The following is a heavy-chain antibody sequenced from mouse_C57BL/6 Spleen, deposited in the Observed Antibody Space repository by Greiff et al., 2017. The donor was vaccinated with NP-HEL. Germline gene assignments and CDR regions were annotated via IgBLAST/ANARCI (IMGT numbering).Heavy chain of an antibody. D-gene: IGHD4-1*01. CDR3: GMAWDVFDY. J-gene: IGHJ2*01. Sequence: EVQLQQSGPELVKPGASVKMSCKASGYTFTDYNMHWVKQSHGKSLEWIGYINPNNGGTSYNQKFKGKATLTVNKSSSTAYMELRSLTSEDSAVYYCGMAWDVFDYWGQGTTLTVSS. CDR1: GYTFTDYN. V-gene: IGHV1-22*01. CDR2: INPNNGGT.